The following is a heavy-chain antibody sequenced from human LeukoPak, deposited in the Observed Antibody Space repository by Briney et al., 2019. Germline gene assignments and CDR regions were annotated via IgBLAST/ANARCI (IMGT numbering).Heavy chain of an antibody. CDR2: INSNSGGI. CDR1: GYTFTVSH. CDR3: ARSLADSSGHPDAFDI. J-gene: IGHJ3*02. Sequence: ASVKVSCKASGYTFTVSHMHWVRQAPGQGLEWMGWINSNSGGINSAQKFLGRVTMTRDTSTSTAYMELSSLRSDDTAVYYCARSLADSSGHPDAFDIWGQGTTVTVSS. D-gene: IGHD3-22*01. V-gene: IGHV1-2*02.